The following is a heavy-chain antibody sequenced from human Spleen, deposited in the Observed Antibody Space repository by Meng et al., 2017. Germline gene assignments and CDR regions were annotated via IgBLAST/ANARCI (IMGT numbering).Heavy chain of an antibody. Sequence: ASVKVSCKASGYNFLDYWVYWVRQAPGQGLEWVGLINPNGGDTNYAHRFLGRVTVTRDTSTTTAYMEMNSLTSDDTAVYYCAILEGGWGQGTLVTVSS. D-gene: IGHD3-3*01. CDR3: AILEGG. CDR1: GYNFLDYW. J-gene: IGHJ4*02. V-gene: IGHV1-2*06. CDR2: INPNGGDT.